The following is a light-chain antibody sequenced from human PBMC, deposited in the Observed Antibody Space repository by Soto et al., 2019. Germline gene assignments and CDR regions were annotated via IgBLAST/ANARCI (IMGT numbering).Light chain of an antibody. CDR3: GTWDSSLSVLYV. J-gene: IGLJ1*01. CDR1: SSNIGNNY. V-gene: IGLV1-51*02. Sequence: QSVLPQPPSVSAPPGQKVTISCSGSSSNIGNNYVSWYQQLPGTAPKLLIYENNKRPSGIPDRFSGSKSGTSATLGITGLQTGDEADYYCGTWDSSLSVLYVFGTGTKVPVL. CDR2: ENN.